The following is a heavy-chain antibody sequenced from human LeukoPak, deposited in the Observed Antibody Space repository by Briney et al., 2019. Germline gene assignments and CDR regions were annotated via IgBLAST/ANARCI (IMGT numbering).Heavy chain of an antibody. Sequence: SETLSLTCTVSGGSISSYYWSWIRQPPGKGLEWIGYIYYSGSTNYNPSLKSRVAMSVDTSNNQFFLRLTSVTAADTALYYCARHLDSNGWYVIDYWGQGTLVTVSS. V-gene: IGHV4-59*01. D-gene: IGHD6-19*01. CDR1: GGSISSYY. J-gene: IGHJ4*02. CDR3: ARHLDSNGWYVIDY. CDR2: IYYSGST.